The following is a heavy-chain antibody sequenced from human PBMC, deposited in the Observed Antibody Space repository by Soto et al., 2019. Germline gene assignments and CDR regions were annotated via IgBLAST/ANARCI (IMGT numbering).Heavy chain of an antibody. CDR2: IYYTGAT. CDR1: GGPIITGGYF. V-gene: IGHV4-31*03. Sequence: SETLSLTCTVSGGPIITGGYFWTWIRQRPGKGLEWIGNIYYTGATSYNPSLKSRLTISFDTSKNQFSLKLTSVTAADTAVYYCARSYSYGWNDYWGQGTLVTVS. J-gene: IGHJ4*02. CDR3: ARSYSYGWNDY. D-gene: IGHD5-18*01.